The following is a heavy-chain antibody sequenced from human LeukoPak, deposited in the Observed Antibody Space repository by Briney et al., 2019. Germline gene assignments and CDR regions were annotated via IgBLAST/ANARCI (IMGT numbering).Heavy chain of an antibody. Sequence: SETLSLTCAVYGGSFSGYYWSWIRQPPGKGLEWIGEINHSGSTNYNPSLKSRVAISVDTSKNQFSLKLSSVTAADTAVYYCAGGQGEIIVVVPAALNWFDPWGQGTLVTVSS. CDR3: AGGQGEIIVVVPAALNWFDP. D-gene: IGHD2-2*01. V-gene: IGHV4-34*01. J-gene: IGHJ5*02. CDR2: INHSGST. CDR1: GGSFSGYY.